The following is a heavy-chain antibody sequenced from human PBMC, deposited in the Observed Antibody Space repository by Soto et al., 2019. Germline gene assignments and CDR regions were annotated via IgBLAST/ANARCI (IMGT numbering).Heavy chain of an antibody. J-gene: IGHJ4*02. D-gene: IGHD3-16*01. Sequence: GSLRLSWAVSGFKFSNYGMTWVRQAPGKGLEWVSLISATGGGTYYADSVKGRFTISRDNSHNTLYLQVHILTAEDTAVYYCAKDRRAGGNSSFYFDFWGQGAQVTVSS. CDR3: AKDRRAGGNSSFYFDF. CDR1: GFKFSNYG. CDR2: ISATGGGT. V-gene: IGHV3-23*01.